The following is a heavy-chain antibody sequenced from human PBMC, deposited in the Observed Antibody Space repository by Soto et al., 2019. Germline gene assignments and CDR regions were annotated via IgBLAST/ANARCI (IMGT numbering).Heavy chain of an antibody. D-gene: IGHD3-10*01. CDR2: ISSTSSTK. CDR1: GFTFSSHA. CDR3: ARRITMVRGPYYYYGMDV. J-gene: IGHJ6*02. Sequence: PGGSLRLSTDTSGFTFSSHAITWVRQAPGKGLEWVSYISSTSSTKNYADSVKGRFTISRDNAKNSLYLQMSSLRDEDTAVYYCARRITMVRGPYYYYGMDVWGQGTTVTVSS. V-gene: IGHV3-48*02.